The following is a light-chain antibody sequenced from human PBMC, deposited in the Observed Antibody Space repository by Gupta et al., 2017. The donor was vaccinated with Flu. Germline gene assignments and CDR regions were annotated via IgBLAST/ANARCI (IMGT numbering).Light chain of an antibody. Sequence: DIQMTQSPSTLSASVGDRVIITCRASQSINYWLAWYQQKPGKAPKLLIYKASTLESGVPSRFSGSGFGTEFTLTISSLQPDDFATYYCQQYNSYSLTFGGGTEVEIK. V-gene: IGKV1-5*03. J-gene: IGKJ4*01. CDR3: QQYNSYSLT. CDR1: QSINYW. CDR2: KAS.